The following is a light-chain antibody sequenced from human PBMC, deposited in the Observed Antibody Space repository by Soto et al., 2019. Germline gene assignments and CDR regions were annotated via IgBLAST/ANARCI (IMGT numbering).Light chain of an antibody. CDR3: SSFAGSNNFPYV. Sequence: QSVLTQPPSASGSPGQSVTISCTGTSSDVGAYDYVSWYQQHPGKAPKLMIYEINKRPSGVPDRFSGSKSGNTASLTVSGFQAEDEADYYCSSFAGSNNFPYVFGTGTKVTVL. CDR1: SSDVGAYDY. J-gene: IGLJ1*01. V-gene: IGLV2-8*01. CDR2: EIN.